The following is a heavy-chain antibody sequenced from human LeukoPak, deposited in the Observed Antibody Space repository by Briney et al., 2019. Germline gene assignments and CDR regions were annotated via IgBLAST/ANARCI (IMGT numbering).Heavy chain of an antibody. Sequence: SETLSLTCTVSGGSISSSGYYWGWSRQPPGKGLEWIGSIYYSGGTQYNPSLKSRVTISVDTSKNQFSLKLRSVTAADTAVYYCATSPQYGGYWGQGTLVTVS. V-gene: IGHV4-39*01. J-gene: IGHJ4*02. D-gene: IGHD4-23*01. CDR3: ATSPQYGGY. CDR2: IYYSGGT. CDR1: GGSISSSGYY.